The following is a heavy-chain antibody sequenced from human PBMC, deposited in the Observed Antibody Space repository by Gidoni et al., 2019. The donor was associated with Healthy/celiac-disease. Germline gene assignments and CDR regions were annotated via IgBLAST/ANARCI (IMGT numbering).Heavy chain of an antibody. D-gene: IGHD3-3*01. CDR3: ARDSDYRYYDFWSGYSRYYYYMDV. CDR1: GFTFSSYA. J-gene: IGHJ6*03. Sequence: EVQLVESGGGLVQPGGSLRLSCAASGFTFSSYAMHWVRQAPGKGLEYVSAISSNGGSTYYANSVKGRFTISRDNSKNTLYLQMGSLRAEDMAVYYCARDSDYRYYDFWSGYSRYYYYMDVWGKGTTVTVSS. CDR2: ISSNGGST. V-gene: IGHV3-64*01.